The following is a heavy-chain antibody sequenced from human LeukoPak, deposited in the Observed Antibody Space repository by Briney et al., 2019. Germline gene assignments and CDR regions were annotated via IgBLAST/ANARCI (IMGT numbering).Heavy chain of an antibody. CDR3: ATSRFSGGLGRFDP. V-gene: IGHV4-61*02. CDR2: IYTSGNT. J-gene: IGHJ5*02. CDR1: SGSISSSNYY. Sequence: SETLSLTCTVSSGSISSSNYYWSWIRQPAGKRLEWIGRIYTSGNTYYNPSLKSRVTISVDTSKNQFSLNLTSVTAADTAVYYCATSRFSGGLGRFDPWGQGTLVTVSS. D-gene: IGHD3-10*01.